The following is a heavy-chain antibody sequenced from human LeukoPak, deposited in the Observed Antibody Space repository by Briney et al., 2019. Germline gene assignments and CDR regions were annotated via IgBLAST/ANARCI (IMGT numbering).Heavy chain of an antibody. J-gene: IGHJ5*02. CDR1: GGSISSYY. CDR3: ARGAAYYYGSGSYGHWFDP. D-gene: IGHD3-10*01. Sequence: SETLSLTCTVSGGSISSYYWSWIRQSPGKGLEWIGYIYYSGSTNYNPSLKSRVTISVDTSKNQFSLKLSSVTAADTAVYYCARGAAYYYGSGSYGHWFDPWGQGTLVTVSS. V-gene: IGHV4-59*01. CDR2: IYYSGST.